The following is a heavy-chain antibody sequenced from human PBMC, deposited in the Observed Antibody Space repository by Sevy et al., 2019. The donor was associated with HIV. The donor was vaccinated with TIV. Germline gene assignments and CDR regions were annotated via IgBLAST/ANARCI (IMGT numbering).Heavy chain of an antibody. CDR1: GFTFTGST. Sequence: GGSLRLSCAASGFTFTGSTMYWVRQASGKGLEWVARIRSRATTYATAYAASVKGRFTISRDDSRNTAYLQMNSLKTEDTAVYYCSSQRTIAVAGDYFDYWGQGTLVTVSS. J-gene: IGHJ4*02. D-gene: IGHD6-19*01. V-gene: IGHV3-73*01. CDR2: IRSRATTYAT. CDR3: SSQRTIAVAGDYFDY.